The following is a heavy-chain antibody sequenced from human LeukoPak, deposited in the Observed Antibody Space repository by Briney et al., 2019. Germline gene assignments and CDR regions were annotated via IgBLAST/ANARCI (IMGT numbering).Heavy chain of an antibody. CDR1: GGSISSYY. V-gene: IGHV4-59*08. CDR2: IHYSGRT. D-gene: IGHD3-10*01. CDR3: ARHKPTGSYPLEL. Sequence: PSETLSLTCTVSGGSISSYYWSWLRQPPGKGLEWIGHIHYSGRTTYNPSLGSRLTISADTSTSQVSLKLSSVTAADTAVYYCARHKPTGSYPLELWGQGTLVTVSS. J-gene: IGHJ4*02.